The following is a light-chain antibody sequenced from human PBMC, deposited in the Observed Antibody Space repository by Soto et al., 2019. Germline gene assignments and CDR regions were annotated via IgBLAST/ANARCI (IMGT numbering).Light chain of an antibody. CDR2: GAS. J-gene: IGKJ3*01. CDR3: QQYGSSPLFT. Sequence: EIVLTQSPGTLSLSPGERATLSCRASQSVSSSYLAWYQQKPGRAPRLLIYGASSRATGIPDRFSGSGSGTDFTLTISRLEPEDFAVYYCQQYGSSPLFTFGPGNKV. V-gene: IGKV3-20*01. CDR1: QSVSSSY.